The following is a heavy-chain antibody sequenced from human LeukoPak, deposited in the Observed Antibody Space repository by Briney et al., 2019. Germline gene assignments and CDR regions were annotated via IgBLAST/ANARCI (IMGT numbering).Heavy chain of an antibody. Sequence: GASVKVSCKASGGTFSSYAISWVRQAPGQGLEWMGGIIPIFGTANYAQKFQGRVTITADESTSTAYMELSSLRSADTAVYYCASENMGVVTRYYFDYWGQGTLVTVSS. J-gene: IGHJ4*02. CDR3: ASENMGVVTRYYFDY. CDR1: GGTFSSYA. V-gene: IGHV1-69*13. D-gene: IGHD3-3*01. CDR2: IIPIFGTA.